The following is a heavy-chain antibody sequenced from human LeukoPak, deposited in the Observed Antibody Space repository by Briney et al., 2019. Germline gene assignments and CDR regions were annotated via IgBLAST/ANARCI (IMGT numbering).Heavy chain of an antibody. V-gene: IGHV1-2*02. Sequence: GASVKVSCKASGYTFTGYYMHWVRQAPGQGLEWMGWINPNSGGTNYAQKFQGRVTMTRDTSISTAYMELSRLRSEDTAVYYCARVRRAVVVPAAKTYYFDYWGQGTLVTVSS. CDR1: GYTFTGYY. CDR3: ARVRRAVVVPAAKTYYFDY. J-gene: IGHJ4*02. D-gene: IGHD2-2*01. CDR2: INPNSGGT.